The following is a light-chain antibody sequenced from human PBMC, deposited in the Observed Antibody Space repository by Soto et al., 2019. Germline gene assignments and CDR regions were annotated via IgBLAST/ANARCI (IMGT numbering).Light chain of an antibody. CDR2: GNT. CDR1: SSNIGAGYD. V-gene: IGLV1-40*01. Sequence: QSVLTQPHSVSGAPGQRVTVSCTGSSSNIGAGYDVHWYQQLPGTAPKLLIYGNTNRPSGVPDRFSGSKSGTSASLAITGLQTEAEADDYCQSYDSSLSGSVFGGGTKLTVL. CDR3: QSYDSSLSGSV. J-gene: IGLJ2*01.